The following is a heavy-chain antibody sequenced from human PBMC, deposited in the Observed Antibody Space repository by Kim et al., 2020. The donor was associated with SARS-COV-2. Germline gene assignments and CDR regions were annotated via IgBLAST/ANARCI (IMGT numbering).Heavy chain of an antibody. D-gene: IGHD2-21*01. CDR2: INHSGST. J-gene: IGHJ4*02. CDR1: GGSFNGYS. Sequence: SETLSLTCAVYGGSFNGYSWNWIRQPPGKGLEWIGGINHSGSTNYNPSFNSRVTISVDRSKNQFSLKVTSVTAADTAVYYCARAPHCGLSTCYETAFWGQGTLVAVSS. V-gene: IGHV4-34*01. CDR3: ARAPHCGLSTCYETAF.